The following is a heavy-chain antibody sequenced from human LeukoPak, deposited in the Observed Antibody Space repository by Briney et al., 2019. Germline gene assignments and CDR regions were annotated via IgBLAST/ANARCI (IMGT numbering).Heavy chain of an antibody. D-gene: IGHD3-10*01. CDR3: ARSMVRGRPLNWFDP. Sequence: GGSLRLSCAASGFTFSSYTIHWVRQPPGKGLEWVAVISFDGSNKYYADSVKGRFTISRDNSKNTLYLQMDSLRAEDTAVYYCARSMVRGRPLNWFDPWGQGTLVTVSS. CDR2: ISFDGSNK. CDR1: GFTFSSYT. J-gene: IGHJ5*02. V-gene: IGHV3-30-3*01.